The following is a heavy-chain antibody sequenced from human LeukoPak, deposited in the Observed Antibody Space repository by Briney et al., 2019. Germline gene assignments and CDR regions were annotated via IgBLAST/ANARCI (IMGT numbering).Heavy chain of an antibody. D-gene: IGHD4-17*01. CDR3: AREYYGDPDY. J-gene: IGHJ4*02. Sequence: PGGSLRLSWAASGFTLSNYGMHWVRQAPGKGLEWVAVISYDGSNKYYADSVKGRFTISRDNSRNTLYLQMNSLRAEDTAVYYCAREYYGDPDYWGQGTLVTVSS. V-gene: IGHV3-30*03. CDR1: GFTLSNYG. CDR2: ISYDGSNK.